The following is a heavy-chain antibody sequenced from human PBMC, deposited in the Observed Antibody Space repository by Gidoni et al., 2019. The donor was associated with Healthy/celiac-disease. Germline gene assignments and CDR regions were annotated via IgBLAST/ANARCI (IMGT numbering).Heavy chain of an antibody. D-gene: IGHD5-12*01. CDR1: GYTFTGYY. Sequence: QVQLVQSGAEVKKPGASVKVSCKASGYTFTGYYMHWVRQAPGQGLEWMGWINPNSGGTNYAQKFQGRVTMTRDTSISTAYMELSRLRSDDTAVYYCARSRDVEMATIYWFDPWGQGTLVTVSS. CDR3: ARSRDVEMATIYWFDP. V-gene: IGHV1-2*02. CDR2: INPNSGGT. J-gene: IGHJ5*02.